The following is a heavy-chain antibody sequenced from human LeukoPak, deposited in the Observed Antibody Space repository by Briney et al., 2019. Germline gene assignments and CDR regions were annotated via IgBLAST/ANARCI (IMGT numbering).Heavy chain of an antibody. CDR1: GYTFTGYY. Sequence: ASVKVSCKASGYTFTGYYTHWVRQAPGQGLEWMGWISAYNGNTNYAQKLQGRVTMTTDTSTSTAYMELRSLRSDDTAVYYCARDGSGSYLDWGQGTLVTVSS. J-gene: IGHJ4*02. V-gene: IGHV1-18*04. D-gene: IGHD3-10*01. CDR2: ISAYNGNT. CDR3: ARDGSGSYLD.